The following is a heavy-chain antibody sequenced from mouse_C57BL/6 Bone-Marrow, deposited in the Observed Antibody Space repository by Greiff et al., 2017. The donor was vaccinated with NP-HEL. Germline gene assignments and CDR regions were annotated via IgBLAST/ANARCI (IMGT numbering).Heavy chain of an antibody. CDR2: IDPENGDT. Sequence: VHVKQSGAELVRPGASVKLSCTASGFNIKDDYMHWVKQRPEQGLEWIGWIDPENGDTEYASKFQGKATITADTSSNTAYLQLSSLTSEDTAVYYCTTGGWLLWDYWGQGTTLTVSS. CDR1: GFNIKDDY. V-gene: IGHV14-4*01. D-gene: IGHD2-3*01. J-gene: IGHJ2*01. CDR3: TTGGWLLWDY.